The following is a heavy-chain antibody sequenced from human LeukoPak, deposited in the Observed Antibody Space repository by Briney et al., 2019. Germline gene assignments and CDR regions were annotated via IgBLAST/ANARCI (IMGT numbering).Heavy chain of an antibody. Sequence: ASVNVSCKASGYTFTSYDTNWVRQATGQGLEWMGIINPSGGSTSYAQKFQGRVTMTRDTSTSTVYMELSSLRSEDTAVYYCAREVGGDPRDYYYGMDVWGQGTTVTVSS. D-gene: IGHD4-17*01. V-gene: IGHV1-46*01. CDR3: AREVGGDPRDYYYGMDV. CDR2: INPSGGST. CDR1: GYTFTSYD. J-gene: IGHJ6*02.